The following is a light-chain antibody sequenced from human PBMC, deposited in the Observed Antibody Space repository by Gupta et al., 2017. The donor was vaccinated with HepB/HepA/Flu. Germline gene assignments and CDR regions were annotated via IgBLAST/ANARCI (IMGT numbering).Light chain of an antibody. CDR1: QSVLYNSDKNNY. Sequence: DIVMTQPPDSLAVSLGERATIHCKSSQSVLYNSDKNNYLSWYQQKPGQPPKLLIYWSSTRESAVPHQISGSRSSADFTLTIISRLAEDVALYYCCQEYGSAHTFGEGTKVEIK. CDR3: CQEYGSAHT. CDR2: WSS. J-gene: IGKJ2*01. V-gene: IGKV4-1*01.